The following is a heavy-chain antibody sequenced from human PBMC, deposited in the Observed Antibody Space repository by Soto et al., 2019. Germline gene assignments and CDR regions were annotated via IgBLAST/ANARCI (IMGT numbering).Heavy chain of an antibody. D-gene: IGHD3-3*01. J-gene: IGHJ6*02. CDR3: PTGWTPLTTSYYDLDV. CDR1: GLRFSSYA. V-gene: IGHV3-33*03. CDR2: RWRDGRQK. Sequence: GGSLRRSCTASGLRFSSYAMHWVRPAAGKGLDGVAVRWRDGRQKLYGDSVRGRCDMSRDNSKKRLFLHLADRRAEDTSLYSFPTGWTPLTTSYYDLDVWGQRPTVTISS.